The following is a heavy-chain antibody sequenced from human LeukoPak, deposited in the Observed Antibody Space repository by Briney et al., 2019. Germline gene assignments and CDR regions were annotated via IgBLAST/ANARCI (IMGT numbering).Heavy chain of an antibody. J-gene: IGHJ4*02. V-gene: IGHV3-30-3*01. CDR2: ISYEGSNK. D-gene: IGHD5/OR15-5a*01. CDR3: ARGGEVVYDY. CDR1: GSTFSSYA. Sequence: GGSLRLSCAASGSTFSSYAMHWVRQAPGKGLEWVAVISYEGSNKYYADSVKGRFTISRDNSKNTLYLQMNSLRAEDTAVYYCARGGEVVYDYWGQGTLVTVSS.